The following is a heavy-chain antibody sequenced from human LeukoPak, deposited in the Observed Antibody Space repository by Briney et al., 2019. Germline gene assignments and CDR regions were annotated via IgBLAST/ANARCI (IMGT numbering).Heavy chain of an antibody. CDR1: GYSISSGYY. CDR3: ARSRGSGSYKYYFDY. V-gene: IGHV4-38-2*01. D-gene: IGHD3-10*01. Sequence: PSETLSLTCAVSGYSISSGYYWGWIRQPPGKGLEWIGSIYHSGSTYYNPSLKSRVTISVDTSKNQFSLKLSPVTAADTAVYYCARSRGSGSYKYYFDYWGQGTLVTVSS. CDR2: IYHSGST. J-gene: IGHJ4*02.